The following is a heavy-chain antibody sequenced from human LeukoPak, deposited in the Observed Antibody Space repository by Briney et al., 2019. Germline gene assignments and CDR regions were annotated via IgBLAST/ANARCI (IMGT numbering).Heavy chain of an antibody. CDR2: IYPGDSDT. D-gene: IGHD2-21*02. J-gene: IGHJ4*02. Sequence: GESLKISCKASGYSFINYWIAWVRQMPGKGLEWMGIIYPGDSDTRYSPSFQGQVTISADKSINTAYLQWSSLKASDTATYYCARRAYCGGDCYADYWGQGALVTVSS. V-gene: IGHV5-51*01. CDR1: GYSFINYW. CDR3: ARRAYCGGDCYADY.